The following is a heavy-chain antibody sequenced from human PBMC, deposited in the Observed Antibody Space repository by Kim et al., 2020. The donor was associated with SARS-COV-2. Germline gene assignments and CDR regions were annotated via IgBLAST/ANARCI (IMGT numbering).Heavy chain of an antibody. D-gene: IGHD1-26*01. V-gene: IGHV3-23*01. CDR3: SRSTVGAYFDY. CDR2: ST. J-gene: IGHJ4*02. Sequence: STYYADSVKGRFTISRDIPKDTLYLQMNSLGADDTAVYYCSRSTVGAYFDYWGQGSLVSVSS.